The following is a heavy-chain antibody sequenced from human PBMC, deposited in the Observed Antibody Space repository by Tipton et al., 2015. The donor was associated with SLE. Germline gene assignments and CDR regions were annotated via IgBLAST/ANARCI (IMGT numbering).Heavy chain of an antibody. Sequence: RSLRLSCAASGFTFSSYAMHWVRQAPGKGLEWVAVISYDGSNKYYADSVKGRFTISRDNSKNTLYLQMKSLRAEDTAVYYCARELGDYWGQGTLVTVSS. D-gene: IGHD3-3*01. CDR1: GFTFSSYA. V-gene: IGHV3-30*04. CDR3: ARELGDY. J-gene: IGHJ4*02. CDR2: ISYDGSNK.